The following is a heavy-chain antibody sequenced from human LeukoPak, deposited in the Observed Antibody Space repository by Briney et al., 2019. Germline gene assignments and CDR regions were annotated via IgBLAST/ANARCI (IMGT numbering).Heavy chain of an antibody. CDR3: ARDRSEMATTRTFDY. D-gene: IGHD5-24*01. CDR1: GGTFSIYA. J-gene: IGHJ4*02. V-gene: IGHV1-69*05. Sequence: SVTVSFTSSGGTFSIYAISWVRQAPGQGLEWMGGIIPIFGTANYAQKFQGRVTITTDESTSTAYMELSSLRSEDTAVYYCARDRSEMATTRTFDYWGQGTLVTVSS. CDR2: IIPIFGTA.